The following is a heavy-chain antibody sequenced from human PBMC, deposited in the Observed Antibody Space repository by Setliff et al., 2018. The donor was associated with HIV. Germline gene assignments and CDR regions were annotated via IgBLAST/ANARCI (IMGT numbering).Heavy chain of an antibody. CDR2: IYYSGST. CDR3: ARASVVHAIAVGY. V-gene: IGHV4-59*01. CDR1: GGSISSYY. J-gene: IGHJ4*02. Sequence: SETLSLTCTVSGGSISSYYWSWIRQPPGKGLEWIGYIYYSGSTNYNPSLKSRVTISVDTSKNQFSLKLSSVTAADTAVYYCARASVVHAIAVGYWGQGTLVTVS. D-gene: IGHD2-15*01.